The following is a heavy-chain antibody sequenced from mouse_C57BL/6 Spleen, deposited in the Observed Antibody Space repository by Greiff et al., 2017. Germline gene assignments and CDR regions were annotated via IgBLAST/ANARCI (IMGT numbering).Heavy chain of an antibody. CDR1: GFNIKDYY. D-gene: IGHD3-2*02. CDR3: ARRDSSGYSWFAY. V-gene: IGHV14-2*01. Sequence: VHVKQSGAELVKPGASVKLSCTASGFNIKDYYMHWVKQRTEQGLEWIGRIDPEDGETKYAPKFQGKATITADTSSNTAYLQLSSLTSEDTAVYYCARRDSSGYSWFAYWGQGTLVTVSA. CDR2: IDPEDGET. J-gene: IGHJ3*01.